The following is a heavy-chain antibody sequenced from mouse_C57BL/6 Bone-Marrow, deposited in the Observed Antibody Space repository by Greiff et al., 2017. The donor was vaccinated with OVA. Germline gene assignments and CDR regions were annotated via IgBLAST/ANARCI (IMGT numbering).Heavy chain of an antibody. CDR3: TRSTETMDY. Sequence: QVQLLQSGAELVRPGASVTLSCKASGYTFTDYEMHWVKQTPVHGLEWIGAIDPETGGTAYNQKFKGKAILTADKSSSTAYMELRSLTSEDSAVYYCTRSTETMDYWGQGTSVTVSS. V-gene: IGHV1-15*01. CDR1: GYTFTDYE. CDR2: IDPETGGT. J-gene: IGHJ4*01.